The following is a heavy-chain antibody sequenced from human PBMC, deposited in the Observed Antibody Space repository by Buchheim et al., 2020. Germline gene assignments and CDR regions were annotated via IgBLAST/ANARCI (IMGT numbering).Heavy chain of an antibody. CDR2: ISRSSTTI. D-gene: IGHD4-17*01. CDR1: GLTFSLYG. V-gene: IGHV3-48*01. Sequence: VQLVESGGGLVQPGGSLRLSCAASGLTFSLYGMNWVRQVPGKSLEWISYISRSSTTIYYADSVRGRFTISRDTAKSSLYLQMNNLRAEDTAVYYCATLNGQGDYYFDYWGQGTL. J-gene: IGHJ4*02. CDR3: ATLNGQGDYYFDY.